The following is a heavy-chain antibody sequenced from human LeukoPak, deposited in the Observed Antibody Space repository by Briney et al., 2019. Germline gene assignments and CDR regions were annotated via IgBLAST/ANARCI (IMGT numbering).Heavy chain of an antibody. V-gene: IGHV1-18*01. CDR3: ARAIYDSSGCYFSSAGYYGMDV. Sequence: GASVKVSCKASGYTFTSYGISWVRQAPGQGLEWMGWISAYNGNTNYAQKLQGRVTMTTDTSTSTAYMELRSLRSDDTAVYYCARAIYDSSGCYFSSAGYYGMDVWGQGTTVTVSS. CDR2: ISAYNGNT. CDR1: GYTFTSYG. J-gene: IGHJ6*02. D-gene: IGHD3-22*01.